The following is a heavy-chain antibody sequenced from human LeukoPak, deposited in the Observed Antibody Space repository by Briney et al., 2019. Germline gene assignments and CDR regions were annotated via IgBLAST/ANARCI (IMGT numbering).Heavy chain of an antibody. J-gene: IGHJ3*02. V-gene: IGHV1-2*02. CDR2: INPSSGGT. CDR1: GYTFTGYY. Sequence: ASVKVSCKASGYTFTGYYMHWVRQAPGQGLEWMGWINPSSGGTNYAQKFQGRVTMTRDTSISTAYMDLSRLRSDDTAVYYCARFGSKIQIRFLEWSLSLDIWGQGTMVTVSS. D-gene: IGHD3-3*01. CDR3: ARFGSKIQIRFLEWSLSLDI.